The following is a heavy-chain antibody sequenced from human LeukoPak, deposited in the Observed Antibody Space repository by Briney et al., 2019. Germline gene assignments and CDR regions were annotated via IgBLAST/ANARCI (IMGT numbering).Heavy chain of an antibody. CDR3: ARDHSSSLDI. CDR1: GFTFSTSW. CDR2: IDSDDSRT. V-gene: IGHV3-74*01. J-gene: IGHJ3*02. D-gene: IGHD6-13*01. Sequence: GGSLRLSCAASGFTFSTSWMHWVRQAPGKGLEWVARIDSDDSRTIYADSVKGRITISRDDAKNTLYLQMNSLRAEDTAVYYCARDHSSSLDIWGQGTMVTVSS.